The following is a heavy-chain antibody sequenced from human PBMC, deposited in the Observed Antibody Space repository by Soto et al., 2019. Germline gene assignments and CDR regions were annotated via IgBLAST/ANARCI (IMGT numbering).Heavy chain of an antibody. CDR3: ARDLSYGLCDY. V-gene: IGHV1-18*01. J-gene: IGHJ4*02. CDR2: ISAYNGNT. Sequence: QVQLVQSGAEVKKPGASVKVSCKASGYTFTSYGISWVRQAPGQGLEWMGWISAYNGNTKYAQKLQGRVTMTTDTSTSTAHMGLRSLRSDETAVYYCARDLSYGLCDYWGQGTLVTVSS. CDR1: GYTFTSYG. D-gene: IGHD5-18*01.